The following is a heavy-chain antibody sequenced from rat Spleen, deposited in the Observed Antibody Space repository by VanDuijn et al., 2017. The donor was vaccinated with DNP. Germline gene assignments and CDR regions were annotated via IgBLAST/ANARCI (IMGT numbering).Heavy chain of an antibody. CDR2: ISYDGSGT. V-gene: IGHV5-7*01. CDR1: GFTFSDYN. J-gene: IGHJ2*01. Sequence: EVQLVESGGGLVQPGRSLKLSCAASGFTFSDYNMAWVRQAPKKGLEWVATISYDGSGTYYRDSVKGRFTISRDNAKSTLYLQMDSLRSEDTATYYCARGNYPGINTFDYWGQGVKVTVSS. CDR3: ARGNYPGINTFDY. D-gene: IGHD1-4*01.